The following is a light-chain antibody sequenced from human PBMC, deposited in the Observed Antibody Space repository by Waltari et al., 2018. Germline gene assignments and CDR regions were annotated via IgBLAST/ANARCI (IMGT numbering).Light chain of an antibody. CDR3: CSYAGRYTLV. V-gene: IGLV2-11*01. Sequence: QSALTQPRSVSGYPGQSVTISCPVPTRAVGCYHFVPWYQQHPGKAPKLMIYDVSKRPSGVPDRFSGSKSGNTASLTISGLQAEDEAEYYCCSYAGRYTLVFGGGTKLTVL. J-gene: IGLJ2*01. CDR1: TRAVGCYHF. CDR2: DVS.